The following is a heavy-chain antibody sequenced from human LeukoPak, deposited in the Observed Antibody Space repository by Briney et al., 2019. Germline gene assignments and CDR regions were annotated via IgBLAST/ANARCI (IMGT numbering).Heavy chain of an antibody. Sequence: ASVKVSCKASGGTFSSYAISWVRQAPGQGLEWMGRIVPILGIANYAQKFQGRVTITADKSTSTAYMELSSLRSEDTAVYYCATYYYDSSGYNFDYWGQGTLVTVSS. J-gene: IGHJ4*02. D-gene: IGHD3-22*01. CDR2: IVPILGIA. V-gene: IGHV1-69*04. CDR3: ATYYYDSSGYNFDY. CDR1: GGTFSSYA.